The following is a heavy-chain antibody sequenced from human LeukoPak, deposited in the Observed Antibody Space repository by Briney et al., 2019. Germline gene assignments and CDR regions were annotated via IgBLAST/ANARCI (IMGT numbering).Heavy chain of an antibody. V-gene: IGHV4-39*07. CDR2: VHHTGRA. Sequence: KPSETLSLTCTVSGDSISGSNYHWGWIRHPPGKGLEWLGTVHHTGRAFYNPSLRGRTTVSVDTSKNQFSLKLTSVTAADTAVYYCAREPDAWGQGTLVTVSS. CDR1: GDSISGSNYH. CDR3: AREPDA. J-gene: IGHJ5*02.